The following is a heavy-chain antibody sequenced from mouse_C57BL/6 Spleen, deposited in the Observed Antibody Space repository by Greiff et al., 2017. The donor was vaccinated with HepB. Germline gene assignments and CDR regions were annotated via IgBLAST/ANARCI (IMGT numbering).Heavy chain of an antibody. J-gene: IGHJ3*01. D-gene: IGHD1-1*01. V-gene: IGHV1-52*01. Sequence: VQLQQSGAELVRPGSSVKLSCKASGYTFTSYWMHWVKQRPIQGLEWIGNIDPSDSETHYNQKFKDKATLTVDKSSSTAYIQLSSLTSEDSAVYYCAREYYGSSYGWFAYWGQGTLVTVSA. CDR3: AREYYGSSYGWFAY. CDR1: GYTFTSYW. CDR2: IDPSDSET.